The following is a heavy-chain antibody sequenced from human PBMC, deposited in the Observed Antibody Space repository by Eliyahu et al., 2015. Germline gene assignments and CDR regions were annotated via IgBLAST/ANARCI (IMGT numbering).Heavy chain of an antibody. CDR1: GYXFAKYA. J-gene: IGHJ5*02. CDR3: AKSLHWNDVDWFDP. D-gene: IGHD1-1*01. V-gene: IGHV7-4-1*01. CDR2: INTNTGSP. Sequence: QVQLVQSGSELRKPGASVKVSCKASGYXFAKYAINWVRQAPGQGLEYLGWINTNTGSPTYAQGFTGQFVFSLDPALSTAYLEISSLKAEDTAVYYCAKSLHWNDVDWFDPWGQGTLVTVSS.